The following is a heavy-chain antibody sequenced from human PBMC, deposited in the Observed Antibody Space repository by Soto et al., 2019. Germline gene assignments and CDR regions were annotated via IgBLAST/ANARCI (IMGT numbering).Heavy chain of an antibody. CDR1: GYTFTSYY. V-gene: IGHV1-46*01. CDR2: INPSGGST. D-gene: IGHD6-19*01. Sequence: VASVKVSCKASGYTFTSYYMHWVRQAPGQGLEWMGIINPSGGSTSYAQKFQGRVTMTRDTSTSTVYMELSSLRSEDTAVYYCAISVAVAGTGGWFDPWGQGTLVTVSS. CDR3: AISVAVAGTGGWFDP. J-gene: IGHJ5*02.